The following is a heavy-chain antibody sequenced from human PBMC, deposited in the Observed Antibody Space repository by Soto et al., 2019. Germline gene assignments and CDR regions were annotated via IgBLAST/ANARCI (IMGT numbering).Heavy chain of an antibody. V-gene: IGHV4-34*01. CDR1: GGSFSGYY. Sequence: SETLSLTCAVYGGSFSGYYWSWIRQPPGKGLEWIGEINHSGSTNYNPSLKSRVTISVDTSKNQFSLKLSSVTAADTAVYYCARLPFRGIYYYYGMDVWGQGTTVTVSS. D-gene: IGHD6-13*01. CDR2: INHSGST. J-gene: IGHJ6*02. CDR3: ARLPFRGIYYYYGMDV.